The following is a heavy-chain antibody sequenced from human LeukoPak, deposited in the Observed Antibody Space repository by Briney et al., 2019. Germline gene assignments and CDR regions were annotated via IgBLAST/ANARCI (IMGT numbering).Heavy chain of an antibody. CDR3: ASPYSSLVDS. J-gene: IGHJ4*02. CDR2: IREDGSEE. V-gene: IGHV3-7*01. CDR1: GFTFSSYA. Sequence: GGSLRLSCAASGFTFSSYAMSWVRQAPGKGLEWVASIREDGSEEFYVDSVKGRFTISRDNAKSSLYLQMNSLRADDTAVYYCASPYSSLVDSWGQGTRVTVSS. D-gene: IGHD4-11*01.